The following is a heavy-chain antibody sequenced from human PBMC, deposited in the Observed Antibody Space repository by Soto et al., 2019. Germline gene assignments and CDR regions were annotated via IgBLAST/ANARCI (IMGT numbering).Heavy chain of an antibody. Sequence: QLVESGGGLVQPGGSLRLSCAASGFIFSDHHMDWVRQAPGKGLEWVGRIRSKGDSYSTEYAASVKDRFTISRDDSKNSLYLQLNSLKTGDTAVYYCTRVRGYVADDFGNYFDYWGQGARVTVSS. CDR3: TRVRGYVADDFGNYFDY. CDR2: IRSKGDSYST. CDR1: GFIFSDHH. V-gene: IGHV3-72*01. J-gene: IGHJ4*02. D-gene: IGHD5-12*01.